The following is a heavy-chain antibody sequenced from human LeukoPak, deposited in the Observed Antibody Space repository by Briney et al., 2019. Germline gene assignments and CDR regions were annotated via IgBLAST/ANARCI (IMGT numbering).Heavy chain of an antibody. Sequence: GGSLRLSCAASGFTFSTYAMHWVRQAPGKGLEYVSAISSDGDSAYYANSVKGRFTISRDNSKNTLYLQMGSLRAEDMAVYYCARHATGAGGIFDMWGQGTMVTVSP. CDR1: GFTFSTYA. J-gene: IGHJ3*02. CDR2: ISSDGDSA. CDR3: ARHATGAGGIFDM. V-gene: IGHV3-64*01. D-gene: IGHD6-13*01.